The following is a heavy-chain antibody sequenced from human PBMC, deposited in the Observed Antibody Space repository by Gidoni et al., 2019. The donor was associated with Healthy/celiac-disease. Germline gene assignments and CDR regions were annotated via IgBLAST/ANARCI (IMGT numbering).Heavy chain of an antibody. CDR2: IRSKAYGGTT. CDR1: GFTFGDNA. Sequence: EVQLVESWGGLVQPGRSRRLSCTASGFTFGDNAMSWVRQPPGKGREWVGIIRSKAYGGTTEYAASVKGRFTISRDDSKSTAYLQINSLKTEDTAVYYCTRPSGYWGQGTLVTVSS. J-gene: IGHJ4*02. CDR3: TRPSGY. V-gene: IGHV3-49*04.